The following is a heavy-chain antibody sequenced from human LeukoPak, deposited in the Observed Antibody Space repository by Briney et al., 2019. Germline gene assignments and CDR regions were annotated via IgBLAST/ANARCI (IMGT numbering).Heavy chain of an antibody. Sequence: VGSLRLSCAASGFTFSSYSMNWVRQAPGKGQEWVSGISDTGTSKYYADSVKGRFTISRDDAKNSLYLQMNSLRAEDTALYYCARDFANSGYYFDYWGQGTLVTVSS. D-gene: IGHD3-22*01. CDR2: ISDTGTSK. V-gene: IGHV3-21*01. CDR1: GFTFSSYS. CDR3: ARDFANSGYYFDY. J-gene: IGHJ4*02.